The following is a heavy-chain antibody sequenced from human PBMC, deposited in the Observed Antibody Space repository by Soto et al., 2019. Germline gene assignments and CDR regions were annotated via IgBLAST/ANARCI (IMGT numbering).Heavy chain of an antibody. J-gene: IGHJ5*02. CDR1: GASISGFY. CDR2: IYATGTT. V-gene: IGHV4-4*07. CDR3: VRDGTKTLRDWFDP. D-gene: IGHD1-1*01. Sequence: ASETLSLTCTVSGASISGFYWSWIRKSAGKGLEWIGRIYATGTTDYNPSLKSRVMMSVDTSKKQFSLKLRSVTAADMAVYYCVRDGTKTLRDWFDPWGQGISVTVSS.